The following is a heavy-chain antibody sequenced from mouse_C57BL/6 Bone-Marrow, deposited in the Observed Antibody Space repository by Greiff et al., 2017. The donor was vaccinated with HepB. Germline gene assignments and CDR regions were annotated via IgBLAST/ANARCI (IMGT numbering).Heavy chain of an antibody. CDR2: IYPGDGDT. CDR1: GYAFSSYW. D-gene: IGHD1-1*01. J-gene: IGHJ2*01. V-gene: IGHV1-80*01. Sequence: VQLVESGAELVKPGASVKISCKASGYAFSSYWMNWVKQRPGKGLEWIGQIYPGDGDTNYNGKFKGKATLTADKSSSTAYMQLSSLTSEDSAVYFCARYYGSLYYFDYWGQGTTLTVSS. CDR3: ARYYGSLYYFDY.